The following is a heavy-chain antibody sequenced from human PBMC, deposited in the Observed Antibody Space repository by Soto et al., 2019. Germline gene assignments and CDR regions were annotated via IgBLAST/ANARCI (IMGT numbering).Heavy chain of an antibody. Sequence: ASVKVSCKASGYTFTGYYMHWVRQAPGQGLEWMGWINPNSGGTNYAQKFQGRVTMTRDTSISTAYMELSRLRSDDTAVYYCARAHSSSWYPRYYFDYWGQGTLVTVSS. CDR3: ARAHSSSWYPRYYFDY. V-gene: IGHV1-2*02. CDR2: INPNSGGT. D-gene: IGHD6-13*01. J-gene: IGHJ4*02. CDR1: GYTFTGYY.